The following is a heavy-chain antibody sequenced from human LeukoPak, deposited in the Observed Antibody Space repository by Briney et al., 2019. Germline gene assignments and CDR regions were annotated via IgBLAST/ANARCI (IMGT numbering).Heavy chain of an antibody. V-gene: IGHV1-58*01. D-gene: IGHD2-2*01. CDR1: GFTFTSSA. CDR2: IVVGSGNT. J-gene: IGHJ2*01. CDR3: AADRDCSSTSCYNWYFDL. Sequence: TSVKVSCKASGFTFTSSAVQWVRQARGQRLEWIGWIVVGSGNTNYAQKFQERVTITRDMSTSTAYMELSSLRSEDTAVYYCAADRDCSSTSCYNWYFDLWGRGTLVTVSS.